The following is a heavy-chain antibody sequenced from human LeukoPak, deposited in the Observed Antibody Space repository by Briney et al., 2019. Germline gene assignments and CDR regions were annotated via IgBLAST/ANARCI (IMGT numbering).Heavy chain of an antibody. CDR2: INPRGGST. CDR3: ARSDIRPGWFDP. Sequence: ASVKVSCKASGYLVITYYMHWVRQAPGQGLEWMGIINPRGGSTSYAQKFQGRVTMTRDTSTSTVYMELSSLRSEDTAVYYCARSDIRPGWFDPWGQGTLVTVSS. CDR1: GYLVITYY. D-gene: IGHD2-15*01. V-gene: IGHV1-46*01. J-gene: IGHJ5*02.